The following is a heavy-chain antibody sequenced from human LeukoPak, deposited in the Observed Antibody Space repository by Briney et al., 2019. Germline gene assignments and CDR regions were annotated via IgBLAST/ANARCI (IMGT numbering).Heavy chain of an antibody. J-gene: IGHJ4*02. CDR3: AKDWLGLGELSYPFDY. V-gene: IGHV3-23*01. CDR1: GFTVSSNF. Sequence: GGSLRLSCAASGFTVSSNFMNWVRQAPGKGLEWVSAISGSGGSTYYADSVKGRFTISRDNSKNTLYLQMNSLRAEDTAVYYCAKDWLGLGELSYPFDYWGQGTLVTVSS. D-gene: IGHD3-16*02. CDR2: ISGSGGST.